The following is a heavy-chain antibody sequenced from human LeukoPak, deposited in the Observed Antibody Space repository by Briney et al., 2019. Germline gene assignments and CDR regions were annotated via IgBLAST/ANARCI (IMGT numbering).Heavy chain of an antibody. CDR2: ISSGTINHS. V-gene: IGHV3-11*06. D-gene: IGHD4-17*01. J-gene: IGHJ4*02. CDR1: GFVFCDYY. Sequence: GGTLRLSCRASGFVFCDYYMNWIRQAPGKGLECLSYISSGTINHSNYADSVKGRFTISRDNARNSLYLQMNSLRGEDTAVYYCASNDYRDEGIDSWGQGTLVTVSS. CDR3: ASNDYRDEGIDS.